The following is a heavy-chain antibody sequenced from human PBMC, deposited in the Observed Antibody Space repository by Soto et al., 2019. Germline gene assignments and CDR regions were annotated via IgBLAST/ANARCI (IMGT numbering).Heavy chain of an antibody. CDR2: IYYSGSI. CDR1: GGSISSGGYY. Sequence: QVQLQESGPGLVKPSQTLSLTCTVSGGSISSGGYYWSWIRQHPGKGLEWIGYIYYSGSIYYTRSRHSRVTISIDTSTNRFSLKLSSATAAATAGYCFAWIVGYCTDVGYCFESWGTGSTVPVSS. J-gene: IGHJ6*04. CDR3: AWIVGYCTDVGYCFES. D-gene: IGHD2-8*01. V-gene: IGHV4-31*03.